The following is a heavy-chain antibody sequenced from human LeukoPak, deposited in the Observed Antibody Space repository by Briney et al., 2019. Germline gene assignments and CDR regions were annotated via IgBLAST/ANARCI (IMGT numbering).Heavy chain of an antibody. J-gene: IGHJ4*02. Sequence: PSETLSLTCTVSGGSISSYYSSWIRPPPGKGLEWIGYIYYSGSTNYNPSLKSRVTISVDTSKNQFSLKLSSVTAADTAVYYCASEMATNLFDYWGQGTLVTVSS. D-gene: IGHD5-24*01. CDR2: IYYSGST. CDR1: GGSISSYY. CDR3: ASEMATNLFDY. V-gene: IGHV4-59*01.